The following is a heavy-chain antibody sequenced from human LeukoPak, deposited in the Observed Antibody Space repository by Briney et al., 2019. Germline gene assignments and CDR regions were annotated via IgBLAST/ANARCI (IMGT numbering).Heavy chain of an antibody. J-gene: IGHJ5*02. V-gene: IGHV3-48*01. Sequence: GGSLRLSCAASGFTFSSHSMSWVRQAPGKGLEWVSYISSSSSTIYYADSVKGRFTISRDNAKNSLYLQMNSLRAEDTAVYYCARSYYDFWSGYNWFDPWGQGTLVTVSS. D-gene: IGHD3-3*01. CDR1: GFTFSSHS. CDR3: ARSYYDFWSGYNWFDP. CDR2: ISSSSSTI.